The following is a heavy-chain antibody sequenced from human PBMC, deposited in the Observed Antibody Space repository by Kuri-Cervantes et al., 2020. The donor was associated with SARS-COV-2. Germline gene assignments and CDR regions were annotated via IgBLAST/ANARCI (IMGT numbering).Heavy chain of an antibody. CDR3: ARDPGLVPAAIDWYFDL. CDR2: ISYDGSNK. V-gene: IGHV3-30-3*01. Sequence: GESLKISCTASGFIFSDYYMTWIRQTPGKGLEWVAVISYDGSNKYYADSVKGRFTISRDNSKNTLYLQMNSLRAEDTAVYYCARDPGLVPAAIDWYFDLWGRGTLVTVSS. J-gene: IGHJ2*01. D-gene: IGHD2-2*01. CDR1: GFIFSDYY.